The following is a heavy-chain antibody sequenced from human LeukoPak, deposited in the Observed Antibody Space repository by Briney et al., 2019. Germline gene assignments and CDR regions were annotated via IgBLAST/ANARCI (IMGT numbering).Heavy chain of an antibody. CDR2: ISSSGSTI. D-gene: IGHD3-22*01. Sequence: GGSLRLSCAASVFTFSDYYMSWIRQAPGKGLEWVSYISSSGSTIYYADSVKGRFTISRDNAKNSLYLQMNSLRAEDTAVYYCARDQIRNYYDSSGYGGWFDPWGQGTLVTVSS. CDR1: VFTFSDYY. V-gene: IGHV3-11*01. J-gene: IGHJ5*02. CDR3: ARDQIRNYYDSSGYGGWFDP.